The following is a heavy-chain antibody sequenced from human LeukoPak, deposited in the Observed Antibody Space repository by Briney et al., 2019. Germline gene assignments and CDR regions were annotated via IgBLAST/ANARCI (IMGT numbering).Heavy chain of an antibody. D-gene: IGHD7-27*01. CDR2: ISAAGDVT. J-gene: IGHJ4*02. V-gene: IGHV3-23*01. CDR1: GFIFSNYA. Sequence: GSLRLSCVGSGFIFSNYAMNWVRQAPGKGLEWVSTISAAGDVTYHADSVTGRFTISRDNSKNKLFMQMNSLRAEDTAVYYCAKKRGETGDYFDYWGQGTLVTVSS. CDR3: AKKRGETGDYFDY.